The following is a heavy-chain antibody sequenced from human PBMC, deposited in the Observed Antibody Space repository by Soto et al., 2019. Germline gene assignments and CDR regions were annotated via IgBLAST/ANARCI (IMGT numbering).Heavy chain of an antibody. Sequence: ASVKVSCKASGGTFSSYAISWVRQAPGQGLEWMGGIIPIFGTANYAQKFQGRVTITADKSTSTAYMELSSLRSEDTAVYYCASNTYYYDSSGSRFDYWGQGTLVTVSS. CDR2: IIPIFGTA. J-gene: IGHJ4*02. CDR1: GGTFSSYA. D-gene: IGHD3-22*01. CDR3: ASNTYYYDSSGSRFDY. V-gene: IGHV1-69*06.